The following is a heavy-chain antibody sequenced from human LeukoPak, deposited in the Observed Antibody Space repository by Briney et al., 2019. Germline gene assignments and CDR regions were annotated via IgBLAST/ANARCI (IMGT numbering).Heavy chain of an antibody. CDR1: GGSLSGNY. Sequence: SETLSLTCAVYGGSLSGNYWTWIRQPPGKGLEWIGEINHSGNTNYNPSLKSRVTISVDTPKNQISLKLSSVTAADTAVYYCARRITMVRGVIITRYFDLWGRGTLVTVSS. V-gene: IGHV4-34*01. CDR2: INHSGNT. D-gene: IGHD3-10*01. CDR3: ARRITMVRGVIITRYFDL. J-gene: IGHJ2*01.